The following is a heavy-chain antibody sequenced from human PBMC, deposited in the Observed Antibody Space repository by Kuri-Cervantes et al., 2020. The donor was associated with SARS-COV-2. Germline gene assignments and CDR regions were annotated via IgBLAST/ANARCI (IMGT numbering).Heavy chain of an antibody. CDR1: GFNFSSHA. CDR2: ISGSGGST. J-gene: IGHJ6*02. CDR3: AKADSANYYYYYGMDV. D-gene: IGHD6-25*01. V-gene: IGHV3-23*01. Sequence: GGSLRLCCAASGFNFSSHAMSWVRQAPGKGLEWVSAISGSGGSTYYADSVKGRFTISRDNSKNTLYLQMNSLRAEDTAVYYCAKADSANYYYYYGMDVWGQGTTVTVSS.